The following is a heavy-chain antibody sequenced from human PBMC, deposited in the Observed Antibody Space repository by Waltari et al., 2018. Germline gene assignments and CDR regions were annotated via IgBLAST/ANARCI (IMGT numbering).Heavy chain of an antibody. CDR3: ARVLTTGTVAFDI. CDR2: SYYSGVT. J-gene: IGHJ3*02. V-gene: IGHV4-38-2*01. D-gene: IGHD1-7*01. CDR1: GDSLSSNLF. Sequence: QVQLRESGPGLVKPSETLSLTCVISGDSLSSNLFWGWIRQSPEKGLEWIGNSYYSGVTYYSPFLKSRVFISIDTPRRQFSLKLTSVTAADTAVYYCARVLTTGTVAFDIWGQGTLVTVSS.